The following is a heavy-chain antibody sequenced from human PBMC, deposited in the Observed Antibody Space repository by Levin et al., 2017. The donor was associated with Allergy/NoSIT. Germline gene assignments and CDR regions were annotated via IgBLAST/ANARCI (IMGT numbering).Heavy chain of an antibody. CDR1: GFTFSSYW. Sequence: GESLKISCAASGFTFSSYWMSWVRQAPGKGLEWVANIKQDGSEKYYVDSVKGRFTISRDNAKNSLYLQMNSLRAEDTAVYYCARDHLPKLTLPSGMGSWGQGTMVTVSS. CDR2: IKQDGSEK. D-gene: IGHD1-26*01. V-gene: IGHV3-7*01. J-gene: IGHJ3*01. CDR3: ARDHLPKLTLPSGMGS.